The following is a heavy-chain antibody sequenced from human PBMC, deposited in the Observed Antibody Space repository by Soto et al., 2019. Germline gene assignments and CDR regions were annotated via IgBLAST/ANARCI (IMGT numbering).Heavy chain of an antibody. CDR3: AKDTRVYYYYYYGMDV. CDR1: GFTFSSYG. V-gene: IGHV3-30*18. D-gene: IGHD6-13*01. CDR2: ISYDGSNK. J-gene: IGHJ6*02. Sequence: ESGGGVVQPGRSLRLSCAASGFTFSSYGMHWVRQAPGKGLEWVAVISYDGSNKYYADSVKGRFTISRDNSKNTLYLQMNSLRAEDTAVYYCAKDTRVYYYYYYGMDVWGQGTTVTVSS.